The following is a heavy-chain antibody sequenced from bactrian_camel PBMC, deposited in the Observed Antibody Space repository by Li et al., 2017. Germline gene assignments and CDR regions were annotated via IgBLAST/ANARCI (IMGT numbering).Heavy chain of an antibody. D-gene: IGHD2*01. CDR3: AVGYGGTLPDAFDN. Sequence: DVQLVESGGGLVKPGGSLRLSCVASGFTISDVTMSWVRQAAGKGPEWVSTIIPDGARQYYADSAKGRFTISRDSAKNTVYLQMTDLKSDDTAPYYCAVGYGGTLPDAFDNWGQGTQVTVS. CDR2: IIPDGARQ. CDR1: GFTISDVT. J-gene: IGHJ4*01. V-gene: IGHV3S31*01.